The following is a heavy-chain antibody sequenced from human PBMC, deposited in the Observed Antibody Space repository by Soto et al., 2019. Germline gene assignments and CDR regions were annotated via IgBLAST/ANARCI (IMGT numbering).Heavy chain of an antibody. Sequence: QVQLVQSGAEVKKPGSSVKVSCKASGGTFSSYAISWVRQAPGQGLEWMGGIIPIFGTANYAQKFQGRVTITADESTSTAYMELSSLRSEDTAVYYCARGLEALRYSSGWYYYYGMDVWGQGTTVTVSS. D-gene: IGHD6-19*01. V-gene: IGHV1-69*01. CDR2: IIPIFGTA. CDR1: GGTFSSYA. J-gene: IGHJ6*02. CDR3: ARGLEALRYSSGWYYYYGMDV.